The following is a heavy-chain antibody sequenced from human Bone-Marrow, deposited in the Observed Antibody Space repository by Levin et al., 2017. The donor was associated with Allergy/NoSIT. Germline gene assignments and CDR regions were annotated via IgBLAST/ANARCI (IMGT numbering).Heavy chain of an antibody. CDR3: ARELNVVVPTASSYYYYGMDV. CDR2: IYPYSGGS. J-gene: IGHJ6*02. Sequence: ASVKVSCKASGYTFTDYYMYWVRQAPGQGLEWMGWIYPYSGGSNYAQKFQGRVTMTRDTSISTAYMELNRLRSDDTAVYYCARELNVVVPTASSYYYYGMDVWGQGTTVTVSS. CDR1: GYTFTDYY. D-gene: IGHD2-2*01. V-gene: IGHV1-2*02.